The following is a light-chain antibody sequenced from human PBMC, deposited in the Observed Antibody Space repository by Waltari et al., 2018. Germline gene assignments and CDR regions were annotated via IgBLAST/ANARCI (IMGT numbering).Light chain of an antibody. J-gene: IGKJ3*01. CDR3: QRYDNLPIFA. CDR1: QDISNY. V-gene: IGKV1-33*01. CDR2: DAS. Sequence: DIQMTQSPSSLSASVRDRVTITCQASQDISNYLNWYQQKPGKAPKLLIHDASKLETGVPSRVSGSQSGTHFTLTISSLQPEDIATYYCQRYDNLPIFAFGPGTKVDVK.